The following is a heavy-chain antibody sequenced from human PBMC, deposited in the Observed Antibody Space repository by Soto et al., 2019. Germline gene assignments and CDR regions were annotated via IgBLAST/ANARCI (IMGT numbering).Heavy chain of an antibody. Sequence: PGGSLRLSCAASGFTFNNYAMNWVRQAPGKGLEWVSGISGNSGSIGYADSVKGRFTISRDNAKNTLYLQMNSLRAEDTAVYYCARATSLEWLPSYFQHWGQGTLVTVSS. CDR1: GFTFNNYA. V-gene: IGHV3-9*01. CDR3: ARATSLEWLPSYFQH. J-gene: IGHJ1*01. D-gene: IGHD3-3*01. CDR2: ISGNSGSI.